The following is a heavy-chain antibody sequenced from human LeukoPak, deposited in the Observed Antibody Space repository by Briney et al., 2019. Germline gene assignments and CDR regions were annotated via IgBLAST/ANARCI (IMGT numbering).Heavy chain of an antibody. D-gene: IGHD4-17*01. CDR1: GFTFSRYA. V-gene: IGHV3-23*01. Sequence: GGSLRLSCAVSGFTFSRYAMSWVRQAPGKGLEWVSSISNSGDKTFYAASVKGRFTISRDNSKNMLYLQMNSQRAEDTAVYYCASRHIYGDFGRLDAFDTWGQGTMVTASA. CDR3: ASRHIYGDFGRLDAFDT. J-gene: IGHJ3*02. CDR2: ISNSGDKT.